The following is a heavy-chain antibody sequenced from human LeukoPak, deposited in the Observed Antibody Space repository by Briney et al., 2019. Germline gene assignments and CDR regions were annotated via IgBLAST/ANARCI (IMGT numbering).Heavy chain of an antibody. D-gene: IGHD6-13*01. V-gene: IGHV3-23*01. Sequence: PGGSLRLSCAASGFTFSSYAMSWVRQAPGKGLEWVSAISGSGGSTYYADSVKGRFTISRDNSKNTLYLQMNSLRAEDTAVYYRAKAFPVAAAVAYYLDYWGQGTLVTVSS. CDR1: GFTFSSYA. CDR2: ISGSGGST. J-gene: IGHJ4*02. CDR3: AKAFPVAAAVAYYLDY.